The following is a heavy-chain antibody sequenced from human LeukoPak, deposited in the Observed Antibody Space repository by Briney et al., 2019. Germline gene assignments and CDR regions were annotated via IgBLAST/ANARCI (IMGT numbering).Heavy chain of an antibody. D-gene: IGHD5-24*01. CDR3: TRDQMNY. V-gene: IGHV3-53*01. CDR1: EFTVSRNY. Sequence: QPGGSLRLSCTASEFTVSRNYMLWVRQAPGKGLEWVSLIFSNGDTHYADSVKGGFTISRDTSKNTVSLQMNSLRVEDTAMYYCTRDQMNYWGQGTLVTVSS. J-gene: IGHJ4*02. CDR2: IFSNGDT.